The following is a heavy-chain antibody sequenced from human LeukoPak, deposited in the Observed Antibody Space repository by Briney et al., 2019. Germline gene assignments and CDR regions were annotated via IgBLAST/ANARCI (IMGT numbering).Heavy chain of an antibody. CDR1: GDTFSSYA. V-gene: IGHV1-69*13. CDR3: ARPYSGATYYYYGMDV. D-gene: IGHD4/OR15-4a*01. CDR2: IIPIFGTA. J-gene: IGHJ6*02. Sequence: GASVKVSCKASGDTFSSYAISWVRQAPGQGLEWMGGIIPIFGTANYAQKFQGRVTITADESTSTAYMELSSLRSEDTAVYYCARPYSGATYYYYGMDVWGQGTTVTVSS.